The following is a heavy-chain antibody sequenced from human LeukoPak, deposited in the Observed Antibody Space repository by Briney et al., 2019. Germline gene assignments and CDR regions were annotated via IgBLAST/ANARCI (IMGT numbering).Heavy chain of an antibody. J-gene: IGHJ4*02. CDR1: GFTFGDYA. CDR3: TRGSDTAMVPGSY. Sequence: GGSLRLSCTASGFTFGDYAMSWFRQAPGKGLEWVGFIRSKAYGGTTEYAASVKGRFTISRDDSKSIAYLQMNSLKTEDAAVYYCTRGSDTAMVPGSYWGQGTLVTVSS. D-gene: IGHD5-18*01. CDR2: IRSKAYGGTT. V-gene: IGHV3-49*03.